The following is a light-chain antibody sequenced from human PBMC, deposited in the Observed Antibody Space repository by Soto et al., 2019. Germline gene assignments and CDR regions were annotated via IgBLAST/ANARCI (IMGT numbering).Light chain of an antibody. Sequence: EIVMTQSPAPLSVSLGERATLSCRASQSVISNLAWYKQKPGQPPSLLIYGASARATGIPARFSGSGSGTEFTLTISSLQSEDFAVYYCQHYNNWPFTFGQGTKLEIK. V-gene: IGKV3-15*01. CDR3: QHYNNWPFT. J-gene: IGKJ2*01. CDR2: GAS. CDR1: QSVISN.